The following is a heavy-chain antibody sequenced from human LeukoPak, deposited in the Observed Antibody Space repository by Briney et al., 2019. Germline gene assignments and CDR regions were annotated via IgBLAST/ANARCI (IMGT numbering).Heavy chain of an antibody. V-gene: IGHV4-59*11. Sequence: SVTQSLNCNISVGSISIHYWGWTRQSQGKGLEWLGYIYYSGSTNYNPSRKSRVTMSVDTSKNQFSLKLSSVTAADTAVYYCARYLYGDSGFDYWGQGTLVTVSS. D-gene: IGHD4-17*01. J-gene: IGHJ4*02. CDR2: IYYSGST. CDR3: ARYLYGDSGFDY. CDR1: VGSISIHY.